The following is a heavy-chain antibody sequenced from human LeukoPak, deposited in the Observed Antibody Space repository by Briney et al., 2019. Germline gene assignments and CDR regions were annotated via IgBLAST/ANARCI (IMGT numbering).Heavy chain of an antibody. V-gene: IGHV3-74*01. CDR2: FLSDGSRT. D-gene: IGHD3-10*01. CDR1: GFTFSSYW. Sequence: GGSLRLSCAASGFTFSSYWMHWVRQGPGKVLVWVSRFLSDGSRTTYADSVKGRFTISGDNAKNTLYLQMNSLRAEDTAVYYCARVGDYGSGFDFWGQGTLVTVSS. J-gene: IGHJ4*02. CDR3: ARVGDYGSGFDF.